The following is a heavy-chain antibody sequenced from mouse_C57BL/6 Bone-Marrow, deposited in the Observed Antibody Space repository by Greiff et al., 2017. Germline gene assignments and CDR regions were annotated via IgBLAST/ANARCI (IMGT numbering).Heavy chain of an antibody. CDR2: IRNKANGYTT. CDR1: GFTFTAYY. CDR3: ASLYGNWYFDV. V-gene: IGHV7-3*01. Sequence: EVKLVESGGGLVQPGGSLSLSCAASGFTFTAYYMSWVRQPPGKALEWLGFIRNKANGYTTEYSASVKGRFTISRDNSQSILYLQMNALRAEDSATYYCASLYGNWYFDVWGTGTTVTVSS. J-gene: IGHJ1*03. D-gene: IGHD2-1*01.